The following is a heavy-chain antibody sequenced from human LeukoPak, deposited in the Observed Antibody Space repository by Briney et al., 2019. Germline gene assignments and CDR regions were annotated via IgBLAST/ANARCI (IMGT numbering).Heavy chain of an antibody. J-gene: IGHJ6*03. V-gene: IGHV3-23*01. D-gene: IGHD5-12*01. Sequence: PGGSLRLSCAASGFTFSSYAMSWVRQAPGKGLEWVSAISGSGGSTYYADSVRGRFTISRDNSKNTLYLQMNSLRAEDTAVYYCAKEGWLRLNPYYYYYMDVWGKGTTVTVSS. CDR3: AKEGWLRLNPYYYYYMDV. CDR2: ISGSGGST. CDR1: GFTFSSYA.